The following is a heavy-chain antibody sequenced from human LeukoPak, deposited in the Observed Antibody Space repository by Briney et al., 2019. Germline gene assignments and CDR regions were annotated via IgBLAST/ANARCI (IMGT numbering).Heavy chain of an antibody. CDR1: GFTFGDYA. V-gene: IGHV3-49*04. CDR2: IRSKAYGGTT. D-gene: IGHD5-12*01. Sequence: GGSLRLSCTASGFTFGDYAMSWVRQAPGKGLEWLGFIRSKAYGGTTEYAASVKGRFTISRDDSKSIAYLQMNRLKTEDTAVYYCTREGPSSRIVATSYPEYWGQGTLVTVSS. J-gene: IGHJ4*02. CDR3: TREGPSSRIVATSYPEY.